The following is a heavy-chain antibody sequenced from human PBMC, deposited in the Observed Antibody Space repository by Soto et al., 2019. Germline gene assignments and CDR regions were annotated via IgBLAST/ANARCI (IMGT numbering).Heavy chain of an antibody. Sequence: VESGGGLVPPGGSVRLSCTASGFTVTNNYISWVRQAPGKGLEWVSVTYSGGTTYYADSVQGRLTISRDSSKNTVYFQMSSLRIEYTAVYYFARSYGMVLIFYTYYGMDVWCQGTMVTLSS. CDR2: TYSGGTT. CDR1: GFTVTNNY. V-gene: IGHV3-66*01. CDR3: ARSYGMVLIFYTYYGMDV. D-gene: IGHD2-8*01. J-gene: IGHJ6*02.